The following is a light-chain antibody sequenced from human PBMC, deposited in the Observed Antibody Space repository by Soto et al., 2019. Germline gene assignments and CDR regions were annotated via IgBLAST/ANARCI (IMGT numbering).Light chain of an antibody. CDR3: QQADSFPLT. Sequence: EIQMTQAPSSVSASVGDRVTITCRASQGISSWVAWYQQKTGKAPKLLIYAASSLQSGVPSRFSGSGSGTDFTLTISSLQPEDFATYYCQQADSFPLTLGGGTKVEIK. CDR2: AAS. CDR1: QGISSW. J-gene: IGKJ4*01. V-gene: IGKV1-12*01.